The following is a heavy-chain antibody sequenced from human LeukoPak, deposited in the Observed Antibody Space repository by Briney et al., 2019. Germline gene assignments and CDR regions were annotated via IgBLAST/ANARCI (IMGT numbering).Heavy chain of an antibody. D-gene: IGHD3-22*01. CDR1: GYIFTSRG. V-gene: IGHV1-69*05. CDR2: IIPIFGTA. J-gene: IGHJ4*02. CDR3: ATRADSSGYLGYFDY. Sequence: ASVKVSCKASGYIFTSRGITWVRQAPGQGLEWMGGIIPIFGTANYAQKFQGRVTITTDESTSTAYMELSSLRSEDTAVYYCATRADSSGYLGYFDYWGQGTLVTVSS.